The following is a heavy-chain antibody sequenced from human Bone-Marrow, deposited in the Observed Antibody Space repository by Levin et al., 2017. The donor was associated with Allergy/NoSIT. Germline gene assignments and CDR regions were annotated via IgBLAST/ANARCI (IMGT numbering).Heavy chain of an antibody. V-gene: IGHV3-21*01. D-gene: IGHD1-1*01. J-gene: IGHJ3*02. CDR2: ISDTAAYT. Sequence: GGSLRLSCAASGFTFSSYSMTWVRQAPGKGLEWVASISDTAAYTYIADSLKGRFTISRDDAKDSLFLQMHILRGDDTAVYYCVRDAKPGTTFGAFDIWGQGTMVTVSS. CDR3: VRDAKPGTTFGAFDI. CDR1: GFTFSSYS.